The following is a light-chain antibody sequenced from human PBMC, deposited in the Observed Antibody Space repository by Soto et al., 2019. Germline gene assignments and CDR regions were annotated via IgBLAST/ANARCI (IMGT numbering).Light chain of an antibody. J-gene: IGKJ1*01. CDR3: QLYNTSPWT. CDR2: GAS. Sequence: EIVLTQSPGTLSLSPGERGTLSCRASQSVSSSYLAWYQQKPGQAPRLLIYGASNRATGIPDRFSGSGSGTDFTLTISRLEPEDFAVYYCQLYNTSPWTFGQGTKVEIK. V-gene: IGKV3-20*01. CDR1: QSVSSSY.